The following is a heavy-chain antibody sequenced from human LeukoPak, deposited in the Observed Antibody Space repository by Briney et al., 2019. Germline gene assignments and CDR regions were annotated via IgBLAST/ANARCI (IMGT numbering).Heavy chain of an antibody. J-gene: IGHJ3*02. CDR2: ISSSSSYI. V-gene: IGHV3-21*01. CDR3: ARDRKADAFDI. Sequence: GGSLRLSCAASGFTFSSYSMNWVRKAPGKGLEWVSSISSSSSYIYYADSVKGRFTISRDNAKNSLYLQMDSLRAEDTAVYYCARDRKADAFDIWGQGTMVTVSS. CDR1: GFTFSSYS.